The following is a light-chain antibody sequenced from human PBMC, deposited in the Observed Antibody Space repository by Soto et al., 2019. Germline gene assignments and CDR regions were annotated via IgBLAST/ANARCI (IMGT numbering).Light chain of an antibody. Sequence: QPVLTQPPSASGTPGQRVTISCSGSSSDIGTNTVNWYQQLPGTAPKLLIYSSNQRPSGVPDRFSGSKSGTSASLAISGLQSEDEADYYCAASDDSLNGVVFGGGTKLTVL. V-gene: IGLV1-44*01. CDR2: SSN. CDR1: SSDIGTNT. CDR3: AASDDSLNGVV. J-gene: IGLJ2*01.